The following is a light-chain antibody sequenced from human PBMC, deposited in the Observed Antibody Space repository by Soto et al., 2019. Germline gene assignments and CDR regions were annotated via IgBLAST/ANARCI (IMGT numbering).Light chain of an antibody. J-gene: IGLJ2*01. CDR1: SSDIGGYNY. V-gene: IGLV2-14*01. CDR2: EVS. Sequence: QSALTQSASVSGSPGQAITISCTGTSSDIGGYNYVSWYQQHPDKAPKLMIFEVSNRPSGVSHRFPGSKSGNTASLTISGLLPEDEADYYCSSYTTSSTVALGVGTKGTVL. CDR3: SSYTTSSTVA.